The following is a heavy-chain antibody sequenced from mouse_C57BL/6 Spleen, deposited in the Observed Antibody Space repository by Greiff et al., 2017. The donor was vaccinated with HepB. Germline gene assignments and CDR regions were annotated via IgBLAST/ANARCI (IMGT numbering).Heavy chain of an antibody. J-gene: IGHJ3*01. CDR3: AHCGSSYGFAY. Sequence: QVQLQQPGAELVKPGASVKLSCKASGYTFTSYWMHWVKQRPGQGLEWIGMIHPNSGSTNYNEKFKSKATLTVDKSSSTAYMQLSSLTSEDSAVYYCAHCGSSYGFAYWGQGTLVTVSA. CDR2: IHPNSGST. V-gene: IGHV1-64*01. D-gene: IGHD1-1*01. CDR1: GYTFTSYW.